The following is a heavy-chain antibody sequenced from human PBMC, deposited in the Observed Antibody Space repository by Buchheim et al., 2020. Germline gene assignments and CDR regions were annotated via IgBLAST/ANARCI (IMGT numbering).Heavy chain of an antibody. CDR3: ARRSTSGNFDY. CDR1: GDSISSGDYC. V-gene: IGHV4-31*03. J-gene: IGHJ4*02. D-gene: IGHD6-13*01. CDR2: LYCSGNT. Sequence: QVQLQESGPGLVKPSQTLSLTCTVSGDSISSGDYCCTWVRQHPGKGLEWIGYLYCSGNTYYNPSLKSRVTISVDTSKNQFSLKLSSVTAADTAVYYCARRSTSGNFDYWGQGTL.